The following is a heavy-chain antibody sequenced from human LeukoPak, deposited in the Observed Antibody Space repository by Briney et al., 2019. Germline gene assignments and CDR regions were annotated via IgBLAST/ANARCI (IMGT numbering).Heavy chain of an antibody. Sequence: SETLSLTCTVSGGSISSGGYYWSWLRQHPGTGLEWIGYIYYSGSTYYNPSLKSRVTISVDTSKNQFSLKLSSVTAADTAVYYCARGRYCSGGSCYYRFDYWGQGTLVTVSS. D-gene: IGHD2-15*01. V-gene: IGHV4-31*03. CDR3: ARGRYCSGGSCYYRFDY. J-gene: IGHJ4*02. CDR2: IYYSGST. CDR1: GGSISSGGYY.